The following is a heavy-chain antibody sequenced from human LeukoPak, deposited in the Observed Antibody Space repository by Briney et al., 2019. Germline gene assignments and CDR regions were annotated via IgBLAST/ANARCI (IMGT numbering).Heavy chain of an antibody. J-gene: IGHJ4*02. Sequence: SVKVSCKASGGTFSSYAISWVRQAPGQELEWMGGIIPIFGTANYAQKFQGRVTITADESTSTAYMELSSLRSEDTAVYYCARKKGYSSGWYGWGQGTLVTVSS. D-gene: IGHD6-19*01. V-gene: IGHV1-69*13. CDR2: IIPIFGTA. CDR1: GGTFSSYA. CDR3: ARKKGYSSGWYG.